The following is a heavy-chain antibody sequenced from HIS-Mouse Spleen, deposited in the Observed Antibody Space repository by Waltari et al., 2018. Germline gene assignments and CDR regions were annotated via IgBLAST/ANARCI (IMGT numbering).Heavy chain of an antibody. CDR1: GGSISSSSYY. CDR3: AREIPYSSSWYDWYFDL. J-gene: IGHJ2*01. Sequence: QLQLQESGPGLVKPSETLSLTCTVSGGSISSSSYYWGWIRQPPGKGLEWIGSIYYSGGTDYNPSLKSRVTLSVDTSTNQFSLKLSSVTAADTAVYYCAREIPYSSSWYDWYFDLWGRGTLVTVSS. D-gene: IGHD6-13*01. V-gene: IGHV4-39*07. CDR2: IYYSGGT.